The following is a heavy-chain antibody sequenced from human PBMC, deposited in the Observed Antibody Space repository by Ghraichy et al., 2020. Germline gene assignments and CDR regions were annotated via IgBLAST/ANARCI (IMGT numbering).Heavy chain of an antibody. Sequence: ASVKVSCKASGYTFTSYGISWVRQAPGQGLEWMGWINTYNGGTHYAQKLQGRVTMTTDTSTSTAYMELRSLRSDDTAMYYCARDQGGIVVFVDSWGQGTLVTVSS. D-gene: IGHD2-2*01. CDR1: GYTFTSYG. CDR3: ARDQGGIVVFVDS. CDR2: INTYNGGT. J-gene: IGHJ4*02. V-gene: IGHV1-18*01.